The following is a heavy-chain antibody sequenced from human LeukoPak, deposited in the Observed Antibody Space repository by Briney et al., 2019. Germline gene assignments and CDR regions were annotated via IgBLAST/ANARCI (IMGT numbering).Heavy chain of an antibody. J-gene: IGHJ5*02. D-gene: IGHD3-3*01. CDR3: ARDQRSYYDFWSGYANWFDP. CDR1: GGSISSYY. Sequence: SETLSLTCTVSGGSISSYYWSWIRQPPGKGLEWIGYIYYSGSTNYNPSLKSRVTISVDTSKNQFSLKLSSVTAADTAVYYCARDQRSYYDFWSGYANWFDPWGQGTLVTVSS. CDR2: IYYSGST. V-gene: IGHV4-59*01.